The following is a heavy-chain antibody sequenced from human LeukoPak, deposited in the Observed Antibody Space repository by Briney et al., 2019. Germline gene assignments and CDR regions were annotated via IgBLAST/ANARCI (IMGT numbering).Heavy chain of an antibody. D-gene: IGHD6-19*01. CDR3: AGSPRIAVGGPLDY. CDR2: IYYSRST. V-gene: IGHV4-39*01. J-gene: IGHJ4*02. Sequence: SETLSLTCTVSGGSISNTIYDWGWIRQPPGKGLEGIGSIYYSRSTNYNPSLQSRVPISVDTSKNQVSLKLTSVTGADSAQYYCAGSPRIAVGGPLDYWGQGALVTVSS. CDR1: GGSISNTIYD.